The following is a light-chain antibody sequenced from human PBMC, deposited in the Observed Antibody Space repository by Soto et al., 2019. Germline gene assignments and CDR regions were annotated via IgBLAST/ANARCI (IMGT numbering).Light chain of an antibody. CDR2: KAS. V-gene: IGKV1-5*03. Sequence: DIQMTQSPSTLSGSVGDRVTITCRASQTISSWLAWYQQKPGKAPKLLIYKASTLKSGVPSRFKGSGSGTEFTLTSSSLQPDDFATYYCQHSNSYSEAFGQGTK. CDR1: QTISSW. CDR3: QHSNSYSEA. J-gene: IGKJ1*01.